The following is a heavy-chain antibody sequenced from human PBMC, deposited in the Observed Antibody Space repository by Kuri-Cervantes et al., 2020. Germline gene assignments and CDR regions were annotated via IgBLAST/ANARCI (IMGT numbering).Heavy chain of an antibody. CDR2: INPNSGGT. Sequence: ASVKVSCKASGYTFTGYYMHWFRQAPGQGLEWMGWINPNSGGTKFAQNFQDRVTMTRDTSISTVYMELSRLRSDDTAVYYCARQSSGSSDFWGQGTLVTVSS. CDR3: ARQSSGSSDF. CDR1: GYTFTGYY. J-gene: IGHJ4*02. D-gene: IGHD1-26*01. V-gene: IGHV1-2*02.